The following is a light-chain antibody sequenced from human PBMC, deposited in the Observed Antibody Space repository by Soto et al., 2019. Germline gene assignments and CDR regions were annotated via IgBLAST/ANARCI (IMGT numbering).Light chain of an antibody. CDR3: QSFGSSLSGYV. CDR2: GNS. J-gene: IGLJ1*01. Sequence: QSLLTQPPSVSGAPGQRVTISCTGSSSNIGAGYDVHWYQQVPGTAPKLLIYGNSNRPSGVPDRFSGSKSGTSASLAITGLQAEDEADYYCQSFGSSLSGYVFGTGTKVTVL. V-gene: IGLV1-40*01. CDR1: SSNIGAGYD.